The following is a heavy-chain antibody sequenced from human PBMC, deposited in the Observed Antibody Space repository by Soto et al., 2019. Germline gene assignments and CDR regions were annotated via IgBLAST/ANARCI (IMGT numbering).Heavy chain of an antibody. V-gene: IGHV1-69*08. Sequence: AASVKVSCKASGDTFSSYSISWVRQAPGQGLEWIGRIIPMVGTPNYAQKFQGRVTFSADKSTSTAYMVLNSLISDDTAVYYCATDGGSTSSSAYNYFMDVWGKGTPVTVSS. CDR1: GDTFSSYS. CDR2: IIPMVGTP. D-gene: IGHD3-16*01. J-gene: IGHJ6*03. CDR3: ATDGGSTSSSAYNYFMDV.